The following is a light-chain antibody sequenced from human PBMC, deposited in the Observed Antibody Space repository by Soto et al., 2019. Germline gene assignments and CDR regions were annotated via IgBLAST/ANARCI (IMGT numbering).Light chain of an antibody. J-gene: IGKJ1*01. CDR1: QDVNGW. CDR2: KAS. Sequence: DTQMTQSPSTLSASVGDRVTITCRASQDVNGWLAWYQQKPGKTPKLLIYKASSLESGVPSRFSGSGSGTEFTLTSSSLQPDDFATYYCQQYDDYWTFGQGTKVEIK. CDR3: QQYDDYWT. V-gene: IGKV1-5*03.